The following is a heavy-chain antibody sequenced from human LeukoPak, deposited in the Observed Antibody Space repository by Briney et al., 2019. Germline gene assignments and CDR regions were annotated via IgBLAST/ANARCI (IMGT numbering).Heavy chain of an antibody. CDR3: AAGTTADF. J-gene: IGHJ4*02. CDR1: GLPFSDYY. CDR2: ISSTSSYT. V-gene: IGHV3-11*03. D-gene: IGHD1/OR15-1a*01. Sequence: PGGSLRLSCVVSGLPFSDYYMNWIRQAPGKGLEWISYISSTSSYTDYADSVKGRFTISRDNAQSTLFLQMNSLRVEDTAVYYCAAGTTADFWGQGTRVAVSS.